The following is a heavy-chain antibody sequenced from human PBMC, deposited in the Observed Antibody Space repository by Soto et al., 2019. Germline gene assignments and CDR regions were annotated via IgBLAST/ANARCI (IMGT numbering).Heavy chain of an antibody. CDR3: ARVPAAIGYYYYYYMDV. J-gene: IGHJ6*03. D-gene: IGHD2-2*01. Sequence: SETLSLTCAVYGGSFSGYYWSWIRQPPGKGLEWIGEINHSGSTNYNPSLKSRVTISVDTSKNQFSLKLSSVTAADTAVYYCARVPAAIGYYYYYYMDVWGKGTTVTVSS. V-gene: IGHV4-34*01. CDR1: GGSFSGYY. CDR2: INHSGST.